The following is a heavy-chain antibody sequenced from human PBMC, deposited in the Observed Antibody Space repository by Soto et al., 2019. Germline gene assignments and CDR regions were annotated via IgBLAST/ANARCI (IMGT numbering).Heavy chain of an antibody. Sequence: GSLRLSCAASGFTFSSYAMSWVRQAPGKGLVWVSAISGGGGSTYYADSVKGRFTISRDNSKNTLYLQMNSLTAEDTAVYYCAKVPFWYDSSGTGQYYFDYWGQGTLVTVSS. CDR3: AKVPFWYDSSGTGQYYFDY. CDR1: GFTFSSYA. J-gene: IGHJ4*02. D-gene: IGHD3-22*01. CDR2: ISGGGGST. V-gene: IGHV3-23*01.